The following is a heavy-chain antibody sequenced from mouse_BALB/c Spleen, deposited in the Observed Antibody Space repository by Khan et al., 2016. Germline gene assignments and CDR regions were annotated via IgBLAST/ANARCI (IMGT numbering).Heavy chain of an antibody. V-gene: IGHV1-9*01. CDR1: GYTFSSYW. CDR3: ARTDRPGYFDY. Sequence: QVQLQQSGAELMKPGASVKISCKATGYTFSSYWIEWVKQRPGHGLEWIGEILPGSGSTNYNEKFRGQATFTADTSSNTAHMQHSSMTSEESAVHYGARTDRPGYFDYWGEGTTLTVAS. J-gene: IGHJ2*01. CDR2: ILPGSGST.